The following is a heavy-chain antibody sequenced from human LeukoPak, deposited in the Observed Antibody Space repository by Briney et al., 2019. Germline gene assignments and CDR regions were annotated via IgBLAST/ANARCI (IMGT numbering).Heavy chain of an antibody. Sequence: RSSVKVSCKASGGTFSSYAISWVRQAPGQGLEWMGRIIPIFDTANYAQKFQGRVTITTDESTSTAYMELSSLRSEDTAVYYCARDQDYYDSSGHDYWGQGTLVTVSS. CDR3: ARDQDYYDSSGHDY. V-gene: IGHV1-69*05. CDR2: IIPIFDTA. J-gene: IGHJ4*02. D-gene: IGHD3-22*01. CDR1: GGTFSSYA.